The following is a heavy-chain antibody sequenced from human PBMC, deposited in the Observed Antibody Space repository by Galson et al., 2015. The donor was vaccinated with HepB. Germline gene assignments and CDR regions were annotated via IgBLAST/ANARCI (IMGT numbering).Heavy chain of an antibody. D-gene: IGHD6-13*01. J-gene: IGHJ6*02. V-gene: IGHV1-46*01. CDR3: ARAGGIAAAGDYLDV. CDR2: INPSGGST. CDR1: GYTFTSYY. Sequence: SVKVSCKASGYTFTSYYMHWVRQAPGQGLEWMGIINPSGGSTSYAQKFQGRVTMTRDTSTSTVYMELSSLRSEDTAVYYCARAGGIAAAGDYLDVWGQGTTVTVSS.